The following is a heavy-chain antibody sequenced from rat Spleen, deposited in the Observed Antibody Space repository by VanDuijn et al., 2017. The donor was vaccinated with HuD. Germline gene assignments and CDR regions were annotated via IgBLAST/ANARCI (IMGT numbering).Heavy chain of an antibody. CDR3: AREGVAGDYWFAY. J-gene: IGHJ3*01. D-gene: IGHD1-2*01. CDR1: GFSLTSYN. CDR2: IWNTGGT. V-gene: IGHV2-41*01. Sequence: QVQLKESGPGLVQPSQTLSLTCTVAGFSLTSYNVHWVRQPPGKGLEWMGVIWNTGGTRYNSALKSRLSISKDTSKRQVFLKMNSLQTEDTATYYCAREGVAGDYWFAYWGQGTLVTVSS.